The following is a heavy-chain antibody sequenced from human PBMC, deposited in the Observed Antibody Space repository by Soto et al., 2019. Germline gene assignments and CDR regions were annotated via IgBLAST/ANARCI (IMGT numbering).Heavy chain of an antibody. CDR2: ISDAAGSA. CDR1: GFTFSTYA. V-gene: IGHV3-23*01. Sequence: PGGSLRLSCAASGFTFSTYAISWLRQVPGKGLEWVSTISDAAGSAYYVDSVKGRFTISRDNSKKTLYLQMNSLRAEDSAVYYCARPYGGKIGDAPDLWGQGTMVTVSS. D-gene: IGHD4-17*01. J-gene: IGHJ3*01. CDR3: ARPYGGKIGDAPDL.